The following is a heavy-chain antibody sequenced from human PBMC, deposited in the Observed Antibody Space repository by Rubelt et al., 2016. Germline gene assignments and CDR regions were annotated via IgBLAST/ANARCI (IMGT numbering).Heavy chain of an antibody. V-gene: IGHV4-61*01. CDR3: ARKTGSSPFDP. CDR1: GGSVSSGSYY. D-gene: IGHD3-10*01. Sequence: QVQLQESGPGLVKPSETLSLTCTVSGGSVSSGSYYWSWIRQPPGKGLEWIGYIYYSGSTNYNPSLKSRVTISVDTSKNQFSLKLGSGTAADTAVFYCARKTGSSPFDPWGQGTLVTVSS. J-gene: IGHJ5*02. CDR2: IYYSGST.